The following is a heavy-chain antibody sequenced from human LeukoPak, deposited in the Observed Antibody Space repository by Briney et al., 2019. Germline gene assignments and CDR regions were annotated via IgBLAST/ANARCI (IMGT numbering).Heavy chain of an antibody. Sequence: GGSLRLSCAASGFTFSSYAMSWVRQAPGKGLEWVSAISGSGGSTYYADSVNGRFTISRDNSKSTLYLQMNSLRAEDTAVYYCAKDRSSGWTDDAFDIWGQGTMVTVSS. D-gene: IGHD6-19*01. CDR1: GFTFSSYA. J-gene: IGHJ3*02. CDR2: ISGSGGST. V-gene: IGHV3-23*01. CDR3: AKDRSSGWTDDAFDI.